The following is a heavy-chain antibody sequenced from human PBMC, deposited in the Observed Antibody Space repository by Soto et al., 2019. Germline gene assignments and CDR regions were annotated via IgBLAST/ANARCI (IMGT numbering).Heavy chain of an antibody. CDR1: GGSISSSSYY. CDR2: IYYSGST. V-gene: IGHV4-39*01. D-gene: IGHD6-19*01. Sequence: SETLSLTCTVSGGSISSSSYYWGWIRQPPGKGLEWIGSIYYSGSTYYNPSLKSRVTISVDTSKNQFSLKLSSVTAADTAVYYCARRNRIAVAGTSRFDYWGQGTLVTVSS. J-gene: IGHJ4*02. CDR3: ARRNRIAVAGTSRFDY.